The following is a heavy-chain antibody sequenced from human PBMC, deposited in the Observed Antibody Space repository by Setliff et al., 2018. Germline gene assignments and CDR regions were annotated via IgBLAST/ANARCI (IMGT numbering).Heavy chain of an antibody. CDR3: ARDRITIFGVVIPFDY. CDR2: IYYSGST. V-gene: IGHV4-39*07. D-gene: IGHD3-3*01. J-gene: IGHJ4*02. CDR1: GGSISSSSYY. Sequence: SETLSLTCTVSGGSISSSSYYWGWIRQPPGKGLEWIGSIYYSGSTYYNPSLKSRVTISVDTSKNQFSLKLSSVTAADTAVYYCARDRITIFGVVIPFDYWGQGTLVTV.